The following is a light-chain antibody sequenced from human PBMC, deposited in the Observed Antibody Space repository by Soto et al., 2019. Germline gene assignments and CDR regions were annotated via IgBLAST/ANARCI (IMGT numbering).Light chain of an antibody. CDR2: DNN. CDR3: QSYYRSLSGNV. V-gene: IGLV1-40*01. CDR1: SSNIGAGYD. Sequence: QSVLTQPPSVSGAPGQRGTISCTGSSSNIGAGYDVHWYQQLPGTAPKLLIYDNNNRPSGVPDRFSGSKSGTSASLAITGLQAEDEADYYCQSYYRSLSGNVFGTGTKVTVL. J-gene: IGLJ1*01.